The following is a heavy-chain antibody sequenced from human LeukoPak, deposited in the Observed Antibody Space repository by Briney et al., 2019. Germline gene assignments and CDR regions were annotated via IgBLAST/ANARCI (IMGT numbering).Heavy chain of an antibody. CDR1: GGSISSSNW. Sequence: SGTLSLTCAVSGGSISSSNWWSWVRQPPGKGLEWIGEIYHSGSTNYNPSLKSRVTISVDKSKNQFSLKLSSETAADTAVYYCARRRDYGDYVSFDYWGQGTLVTVSS. D-gene: IGHD4-17*01. V-gene: IGHV4-4*02. CDR3: ARRRDYGDYVSFDY. J-gene: IGHJ4*02. CDR2: IYHSGST.